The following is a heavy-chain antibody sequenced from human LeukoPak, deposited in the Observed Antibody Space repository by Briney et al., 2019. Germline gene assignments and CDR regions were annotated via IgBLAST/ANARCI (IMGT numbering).Heavy chain of an antibody. J-gene: IGHJ4*02. V-gene: IGHV4-34*01. Sequence: SETLSLTCAVSGGSFSGYYWSWIRQPPGKGLEWIGEINHSRTTNYNPSLKSRVTISVDTSKNPFSLKLSYVTAPETDVYSCARITVAKILPYFDYWGQGTLGTVSS. CDR1: GGSFSGYY. CDR2: INHSRTT. D-gene: IGHD4-23*01. CDR3: ARITVAKILPYFDY.